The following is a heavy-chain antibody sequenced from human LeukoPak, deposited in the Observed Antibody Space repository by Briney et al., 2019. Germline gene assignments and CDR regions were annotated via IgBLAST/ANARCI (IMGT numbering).Heavy chain of an antibody. CDR2: INHSGST. CDR1: GGSFSGYY. D-gene: IGHD3-10*01. Sequence: SETLSLTCAVYGGSFSGYYWSWIRQPPGKGLEWIGAINHSGSTNYNPSLKSRVTISVDTSKNQFSLKVTSVTAADTAVYYCARDSGTTGEVKFDPWGQGTLVTVSS. J-gene: IGHJ5*02. V-gene: IGHV4-34*01. CDR3: ARDSGTTGEVKFDP.